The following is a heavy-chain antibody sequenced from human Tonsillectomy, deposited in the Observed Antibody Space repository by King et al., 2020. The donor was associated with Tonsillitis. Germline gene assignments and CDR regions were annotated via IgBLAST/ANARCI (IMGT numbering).Heavy chain of an antibody. V-gene: IGHV3-33*08. CDR3: ARSEETYYYGWGIYPDFDY. J-gene: IGHJ4*02. CDR2: IWYDGSNK. CDR1: GFTFSNYG. Sequence: VQLVESGGGVVQPGRSLRLSCAASGFTFSNYGMHWVRQAPGKGLEWVAVIWYDGSNKYFADSVKGRFTISRDNSKNTLYLQMTSLRAEDTAVHYCARSEETYYYGWGIYPDFDYWGQGTLVTVSS. D-gene: IGHD3-10*01.